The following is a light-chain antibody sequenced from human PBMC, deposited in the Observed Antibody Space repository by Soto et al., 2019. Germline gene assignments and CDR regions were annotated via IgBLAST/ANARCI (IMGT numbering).Light chain of an antibody. J-gene: IGKJ1*01. CDR2: TAS. Sequence: DIQMTQSPSAVSASVGDRVTLTCRASQDISNYLAWFQQKPGKVPKRLIYTASNLQSGVPSRFSGSGSGTEFTLTITSLQHEDFETYYCLQHKTYPWMLGQGTKVDIK. CDR1: QDISNY. V-gene: IGKV1-17*03. CDR3: LQHKTYPWM.